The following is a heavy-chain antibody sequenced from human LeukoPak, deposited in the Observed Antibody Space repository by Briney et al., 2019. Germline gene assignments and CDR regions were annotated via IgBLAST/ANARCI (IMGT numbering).Heavy chain of an antibody. CDR2: INPSGGST. V-gene: IGHV1-46*01. CDR1: GYTFTSYY. Sequence: ASVKVSCKASGYTFTSYYMHWVRQAPGQGLEWMGIINPSGGSTSYALNFQGRVTMTRDTSTSTVYMELSSLRSEDTAVYYCARRSSGYDLDYWGQGTLVTVSS. J-gene: IGHJ4*02. D-gene: IGHD5-12*01. CDR3: ARRSSGYDLDY.